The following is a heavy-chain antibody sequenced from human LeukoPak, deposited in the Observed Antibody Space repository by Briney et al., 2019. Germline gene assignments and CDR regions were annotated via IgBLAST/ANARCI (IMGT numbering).Heavy chain of an antibody. V-gene: IGHV4-38-2*02. CDR2: IYHSGTT. D-gene: IGHD3-22*01. CDR1: NYSITSGYF. Sequence: PSETLSLTCAVSNYSITSGYFWGWIRQPPGKGLEWIASIYHSGTTYYNPSLRNRVTLFVDTSKNQFSLKLTSLTAADTAVYYCARDGVFHDSDGYSFDYWGQGALVTVSS. CDR3: ARDGVFHDSDGYSFDY. J-gene: IGHJ4*02.